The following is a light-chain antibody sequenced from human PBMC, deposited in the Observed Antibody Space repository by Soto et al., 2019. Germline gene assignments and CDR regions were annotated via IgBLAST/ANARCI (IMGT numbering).Light chain of an antibody. Sequence: QSALTQPASVSGSPGQSITISCTGTSSDVGSYKYVSWYQQHPGKAPKLMIYDVSSRPSGVSNRFSGSKSGNTASLTISGLQAEDEADYYCSSYTIRSTPVFGGGTKLTVL. CDR2: DVS. CDR1: SSDVGSYKY. CDR3: SSYTIRSTPV. J-gene: IGLJ3*02. V-gene: IGLV2-14*01.